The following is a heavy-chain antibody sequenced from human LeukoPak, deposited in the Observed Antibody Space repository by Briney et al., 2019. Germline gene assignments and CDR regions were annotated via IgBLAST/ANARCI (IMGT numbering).Heavy chain of an antibody. V-gene: IGHV3-11*03. CDR2: IRTST. CDR1: GFPFTDSP. Sequence: PGGSLRLSCATSGFPFTDSPMNWDRQAPGKGLEWVSNIRTSTEGTNYAIYADSVKGRVTFSRDDAKNTLYLHMHSLREDDTAVYYSARVQRYAFDYWGRGILVTVSS. CDR3: ARVQRYAFDY. J-gene: IGHJ4*02. D-gene: IGHD3-9*01.